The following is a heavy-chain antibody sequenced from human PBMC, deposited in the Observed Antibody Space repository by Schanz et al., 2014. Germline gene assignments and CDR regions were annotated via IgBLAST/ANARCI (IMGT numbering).Heavy chain of an antibody. V-gene: IGHV1-18*01. Sequence: QVQLVQSGAEVKKAGASVKVSCKVSGYTLSKLSIHWVRQAPGKGLEWMGWISVHNGNTNYAQKFQGRVTMFTDTPTSTAYMELRSLRSDDTAVYYCARAGQDFEYSSLSPIWYFDLWGRGTLVTVSS. D-gene: IGHD6-6*01. CDR1: GYTLSKLS. J-gene: IGHJ2*01. CDR2: ISVHNGNT. CDR3: ARAGQDFEYSSLSPIWYFDL.